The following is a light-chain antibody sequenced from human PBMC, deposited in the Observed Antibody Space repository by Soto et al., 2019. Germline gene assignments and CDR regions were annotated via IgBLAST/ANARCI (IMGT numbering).Light chain of an antibody. CDR1: QSVPRH. Sequence: EIVLTQSPASLSLSPGERATVSCRASQSVPRHLAWYQQRPGLAPRLLIYDASSRAAGIPDRFSGSGSGTDFILTISSLEPEDFAVYYCQQRINWRSTFGGGTKVDIK. V-gene: IGKV3-11*01. CDR2: DAS. CDR3: QQRINWRST. J-gene: IGKJ4*01.